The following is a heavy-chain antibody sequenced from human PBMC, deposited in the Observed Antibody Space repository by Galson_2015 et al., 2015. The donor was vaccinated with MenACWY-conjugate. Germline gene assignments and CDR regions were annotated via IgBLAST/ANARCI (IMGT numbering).Heavy chain of an antibody. CDR3: VKDRGDIVAAVPANWFDP. CDR1: GLNFRNYW. J-gene: IGHJ5*02. V-gene: IGHV3-74*01. Sequence: SLRLSCAASGLNFRNYWMHWVRQDPGKGLAWISHINKDGSRTTYADSVKGRFTISRDNAKNTVYLKMNSLRTEDTAVYYCVKDRGDIVAAVPANWFDPWGQGTLVTVSS. D-gene: IGHD2-15*01. CDR2: INKDGSRT.